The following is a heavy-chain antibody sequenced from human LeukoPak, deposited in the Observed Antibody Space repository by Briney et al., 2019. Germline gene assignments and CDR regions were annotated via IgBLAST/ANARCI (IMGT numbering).Heavy chain of an antibody. J-gene: IGHJ6*03. CDR1: NYPITSDYY. D-gene: IGHD3-16*01. V-gene: IGHV4-38-2*01. Sequence: SETLSLTCAVSNYPITSDYYWVWIRQPPGQGLEWIGQIFHSGIAHYNPSLKSRVTMSVDTSRSQFSVNLNSVTAADTAVYYCGRAGFGAAYNRFYYYMDVWGKGTTVAVSS. CDR2: IFHSGIA. CDR3: GRAGFGAAYNRFYYYMDV.